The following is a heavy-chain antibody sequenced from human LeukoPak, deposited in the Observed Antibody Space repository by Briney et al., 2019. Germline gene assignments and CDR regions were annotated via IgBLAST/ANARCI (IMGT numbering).Heavy chain of an antibody. D-gene: IGHD6-13*01. Sequence: PSETLSLTCTVSGAPISSYYWSWIRQPPGKGLEWIGYIYYSGTTNYNPSLKSRVTISVDTSKNQFFLKLSSVTAADTAVYYCARGVYIAAAQYGYWGQGTLVTVSS. CDR2: IYYSGTT. V-gene: IGHV4-59*01. CDR3: ARGVYIAAAQYGY. J-gene: IGHJ4*02. CDR1: GAPISSYY.